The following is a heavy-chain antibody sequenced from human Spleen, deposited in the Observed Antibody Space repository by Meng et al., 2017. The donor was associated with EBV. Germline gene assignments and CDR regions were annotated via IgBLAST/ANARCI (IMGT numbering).Heavy chain of an antibody. CDR1: GFSFSTYS. Sequence: DVQLEESGGGLVQPGGSLRLSCSASGFSFSTYSMLWVRQPPGKGLEWVSSISDTSKYIFYTDSVKGRFTISRDNAKNSLYLQLNSLRVEDTGMYFCANLRGYWGQGTLVTVSS. CDR3: ANLRGY. V-gene: IGHV3-21*02. CDR2: ISDTSKYI. J-gene: IGHJ4*02.